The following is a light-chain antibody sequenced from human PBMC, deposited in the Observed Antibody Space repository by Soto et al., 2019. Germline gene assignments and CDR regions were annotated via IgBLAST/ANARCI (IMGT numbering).Light chain of an antibody. CDR3: QQYNIDPLS. J-gene: IGKJ4*01. Sequence: DVQMTQSPSSLSASVGDRVTITCRASQDINSYLAWYQQKPGNAPKSLIYGASSLPTGVPSTFSGGESGTDVTLTICNLQPEDSATYYCQQYNIDPLSFGGGTKVEIK. CDR2: GAS. V-gene: IGKV1D-16*01. CDR1: QDINSY.